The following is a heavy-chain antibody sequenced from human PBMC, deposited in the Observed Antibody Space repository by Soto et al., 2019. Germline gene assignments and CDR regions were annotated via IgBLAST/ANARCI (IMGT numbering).Heavy chain of an antibody. Sequence: QVQLVQSGAEVKKPGSSVKVSCKASGGTFSSYAISWVRQAPGQGLEWMGGIIPIFGTANYAQKFQGRVTLTADESTRTAYMELSSLRSEYTAVYYCARDPRVGAISSESFQHWGQGTLVTVSS. J-gene: IGHJ1*01. CDR3: ARDPRVGAISSESFQH. D-gene: IGHD1-26*01. V-gene: IGHV1-69*01. CDR1: GGTFSSYA. CDR2: IIPIFGTA.